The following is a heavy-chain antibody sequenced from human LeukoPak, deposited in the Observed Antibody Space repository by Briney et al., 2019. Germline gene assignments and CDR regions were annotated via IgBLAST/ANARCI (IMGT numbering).Heavy chain of an antibody. CDR1: GGSISSYY. J-gene: IGHJ4*02. D-gene: IGHD3-3*01. V-gene: IGHV4-4*09. CDR2: IYTSRST. CDR3: ARQVYDFWSGYPVYFDY. Sequence: SETLSLTCTVSGGSISSYYWSWIRQPPGKGLEWIGYIYTSRSTNYNPSLKSRVTISVDTSMNQFSLKLRSVTAADTAVYYCARQVYDFWSGYPVYFDYWGQGTLVTVSS.